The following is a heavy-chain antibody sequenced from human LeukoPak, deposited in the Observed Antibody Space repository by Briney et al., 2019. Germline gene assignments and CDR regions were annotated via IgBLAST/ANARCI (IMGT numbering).Heavy chain of an antibody. CDR3: ARGWYVVVVVAATSGSEFDY. D-gene: IGHD2-15*01. J-gene: IGHJ4*02. Sequence: PSETLSLACAVYGGSFSGYYWSWIRQPPGKGLEWIGEINHSGSTNYNPSLKSRVTISVDTSKNQSSLKLSSVTAADTAVYYCARGWYVVVVVAATSGSEFDYWGQGTLVTVSS. CDR2: INHSGST. V-gene: IGHV4-34*01. CDR1: GGSFSGYY.